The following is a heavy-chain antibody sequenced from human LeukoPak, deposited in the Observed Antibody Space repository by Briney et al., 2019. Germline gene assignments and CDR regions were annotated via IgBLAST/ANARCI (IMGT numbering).Heavy chain of an antibody. CDR1: GFTFSSYE. V-gene: IGHV3-48*03. CDR2: ISSSGSTI. D-gene: IGHD5-18*01. CDR3: ARDGGYSYGFAFDI. Sequence: GGSLRLSCAASGFTFSSYEMNWVRQAPGKGLEWVSYISSSGSTIYYADSVKGRFTISRDNAKNSLYLQMNSLRAEDTAVYYCARDGGYSYGFAFDIWGQGTMVTVSS. J-gene: IGHJ3*02.